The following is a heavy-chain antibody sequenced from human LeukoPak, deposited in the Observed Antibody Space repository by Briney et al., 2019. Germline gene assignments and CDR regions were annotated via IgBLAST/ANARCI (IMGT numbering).Heavy chain of an antibody. D-gene: IGHD2/OR15-2a*01. V-gene: IGHV3-33*01. Sequence: GGPLRFSCAAPGFSFSNYGMHGVRQAPGKGLDGVAVIWYDGSNKYYADSVKGRFTISSDDSKSTLYLQMNSLRAEDTAVYYCATEAGHYPTRTFFDYWGQGTLVTVSS. CDR1: GFSFSNYG. CDR3: ATEAGHYPTRTFFDY. J-gene: IGHJ4*02. CDR2: IWYDGSNK.